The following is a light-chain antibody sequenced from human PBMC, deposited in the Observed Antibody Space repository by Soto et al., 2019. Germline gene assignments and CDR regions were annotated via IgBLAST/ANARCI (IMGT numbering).Light chain of an antibody. Sequence: EIVLTQSPGTLSLSPGERATLSCRASQSVSSSHLAWYQQNPGQAPRLLIYAASSRATGIPDRFSGSGSGTDFTLTISILEPEDVSVYYCQQYGSSPWTFGQGTKMEIK. CDR3: QQYGSSPWT. J-gene: IGKJ1*01. CDR1: QSVSSSH. V-gene: IGKV3-20*01. CDR2: AAS.